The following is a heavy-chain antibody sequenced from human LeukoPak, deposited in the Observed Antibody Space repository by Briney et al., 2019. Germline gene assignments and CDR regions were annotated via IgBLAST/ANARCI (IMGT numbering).Heavy chain of an antibody. V-gene: IGHV1-2*02. Sequence: ASVKVSCKASGYTFTGYYMHWVRQAPGQGLEWMGWINPNSGGTNYAQKFQGRVTMTRDTSISTAYMELRRLRSDDTAVYYCARGRRGERQLGSEGQYNWFDPWGQGTLVTVSS. CDR2: INPNSGGT. CDR3: ARGRRGERQLGSEGQYNWFDP. CDR1: GYTFTGYY. J-gene: IGHJ5*02. D-gene: IGHD6-13*01.